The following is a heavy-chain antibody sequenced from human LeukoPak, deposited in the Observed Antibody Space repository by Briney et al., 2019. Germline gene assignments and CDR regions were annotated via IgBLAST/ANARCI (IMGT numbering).Heavy chain of an antibody. CDR1: GFTFSSYA. CDR2: ISYDGSNK. J-gene: IGHJ4*02. D-gene: IGHD5-12*01. CDR3: ARDWKPRYSGYEIDY. V-gene: IGHV3-30*04. Sequence: PGGSLRLSCAASGFTFSSYAMHWVRQAPGKGLEWVAVISYDGSNKYYADSVKGRFTISRDNSKNMLYLQMNSLRAEDTAVYYCARDWKPRYSGYEIDYWGQGTLVTVSS.